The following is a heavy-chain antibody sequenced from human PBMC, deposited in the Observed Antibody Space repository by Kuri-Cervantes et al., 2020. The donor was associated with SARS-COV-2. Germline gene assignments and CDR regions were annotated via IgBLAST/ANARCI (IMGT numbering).Heavy chain of an antibody. CDR1: GFTFSDYY. V-gene: IGHV3-11*04. CDR2: ISSSGSTK. CDR3: ARPPYYYYYMDV. J-gene: IGHJ6*03. Sequence: GGSLRLSCAASGFTFSDYYMSWIRQAPGKGLEWVSYISSSGSTKYYADSVKGRFTISRDIAKNSLYLHMNTLRAEDTAVYYCARPPYYYYYMDVWGKGTTVTVSS.